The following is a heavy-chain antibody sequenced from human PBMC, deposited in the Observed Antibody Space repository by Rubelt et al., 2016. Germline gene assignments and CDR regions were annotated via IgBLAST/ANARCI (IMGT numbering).Heavy chain of an antibody. V-gene: IGHV1-2*02. CDR3: AIQYDFWSGRDPFVLNYKGMDV. CDR2: INPKSGGT. J-gene: IGHJ6*02. Sequence: QVQLVQSGTEVKKPGASVKVSCKASGYTFIGYYMHWVRQAPGQGLEWMGWINPKSGGTKYAQRFQGGVTMTRDTSISTAYMERTRLGSDDTAVYYCAIQYDFWSGRDPFVLNYKGMDVWGQGTTVTVSS. CDR1: GYTFIGYY. D-gene: IGHD3-3*01.